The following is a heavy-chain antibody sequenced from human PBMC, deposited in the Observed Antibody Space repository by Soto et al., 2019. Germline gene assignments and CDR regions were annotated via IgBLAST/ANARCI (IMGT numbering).Heavy chain of an antibody. D-gene: IGHD6-19*01. CDR1: GDSVSSNSAA. V-gene: IGHV6-1*01. Sequence: QVQLQQSGPGLVKPSQTLSLTCAISGDSVSSNSAAWNWIRQSPSRGLEWLGRTYYRSKWYNDYAVSVKSRITINPDTSKSQFSLQLNSVTPEDTAVYYCARESSGCYVIPGRPLKSWDYWGQGTLVTVSS. J-gene: IGHJ4*02. CDR3: ARESSGCYVIPGRPLKSWDY. CDR2: TYYRSKWYN.